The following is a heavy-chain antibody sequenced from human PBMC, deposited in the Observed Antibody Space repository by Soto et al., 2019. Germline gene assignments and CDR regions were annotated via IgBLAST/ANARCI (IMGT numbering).Heavy chain of an antibody. J-gene: IGHJ4*02. CDR3: ATFSSSSLYFDY. V-gene: IGHV4-39*01. D-gene: IGHD6-6*01. Sequence: ETLSLTCTVSGGSISSSSYYWGWIRQPPGKGLEWIGSIYYSGSTYYNPSLKSRVTISVDTSKNQFSLKLTSVTAADTAVYYCATFSSSSLYFDYWGQGTLVTVSS. CDR2: IYYSGST. CDR1: GGSISSSSYY.